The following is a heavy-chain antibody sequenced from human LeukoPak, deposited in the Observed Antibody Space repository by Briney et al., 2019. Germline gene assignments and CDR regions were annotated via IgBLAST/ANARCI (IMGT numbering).Heavy chain of an antibody. Sequence: HPGGSLRLSCAASGFTVSSTYMSWVRQAPGQWLEWVSLIYNSGTTFYADSVQGRFTISRDNSKNTLYLQMNSLRAEDTAIYYCARDSSSFPNYFDFWGEGTLVTVSS. CDR3: ARDSSSFPNYFDF. D-gene: IGHD3-10*01. CDR1: GFTVSSTY. V-gene: IGHV3-53*01. CDR2: IYNSGTT. J-gene: IGHJ4*02.